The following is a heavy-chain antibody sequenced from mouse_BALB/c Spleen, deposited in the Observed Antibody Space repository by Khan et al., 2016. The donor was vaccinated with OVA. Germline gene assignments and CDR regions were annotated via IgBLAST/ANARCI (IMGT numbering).Heavy chain of an antibody. CDR1: GFTFSNYA. Sequence: EVELVESGGGLVKPGGSLKLSCAASGFTFSNYAMSWVRQTPEKRLEWFASISSGGNTYYPDSVKGRFTISRDNARNILYLQMGRLRSEDTAMYYCARDHWFTYWGQGTLVTVSA. J-gene: IGHJ3*01. CDR2: ISSGGNT. CDR3: ARDHWFTY. V-gene: IGHV5-6-5*01.